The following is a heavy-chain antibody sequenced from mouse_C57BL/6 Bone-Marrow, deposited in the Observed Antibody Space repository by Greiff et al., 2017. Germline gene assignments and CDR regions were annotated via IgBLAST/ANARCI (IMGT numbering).Heavy chain of an antibody. CDR2: IDPANGDT. CDR1: GFNIKDDY. J-gene: IGHJ3*01. D-gene: IGHD2-3*01. V-gene: IGHV14-4*01. CDR3: TTGLLLN. Sequence: EVQLKESGAELVRPGASVKLSCTASGFNIKDDYMHWVKQRPEQGLEWIGWIDPANGDTEYASKFQGKATITADTSSNTAYLQLSSLTSEDTAVYYCTTGLLLNWGQGTLVTVSA.